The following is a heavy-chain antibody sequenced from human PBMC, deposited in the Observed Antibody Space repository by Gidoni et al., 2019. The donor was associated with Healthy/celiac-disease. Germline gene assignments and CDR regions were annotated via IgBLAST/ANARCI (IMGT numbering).Heavy chain of an antibody. D-gene: IGHD2-2*02. J-gene: IGHJ6*03. Sequence: QVQLVESGGGVVQPGRSLRLSCAASAFTFSSYGLHWVRQAPGKGLGWVADIWYDGSNKYYADSGKGRFTISRDNSKNTLYLQMNSLRAEDTAVYYCARIGYCSSTSCYTFYYYYYMDVWGKGTTVTVSS. V-gene: IGHV3-33*01. CDR3: ARIGYCSSTSCYTFYYYYYMDV. CDR1: AFTFSSYG. CDR2: IWYDGSNK.